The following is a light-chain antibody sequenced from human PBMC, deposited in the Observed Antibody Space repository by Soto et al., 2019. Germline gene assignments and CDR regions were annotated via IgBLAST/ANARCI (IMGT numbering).Light chain of an antibody. Sequence: QSALTQPPSASGSPGQSVTISCTGASSDVGGYSYVSWYQQHPGKAPQLMIYEVSKRPSGVPDRFSGSKSGNTASLTVSGLQAEDEADYYCSSYGGSNNLVFGGGTKLTVL. CDR1: SSDVGGYSY. V-gene: IGLV2-8*01. CDR2: EVS. J-gene: IGLJ2*01. CDR3: SSYGGSNNLV.